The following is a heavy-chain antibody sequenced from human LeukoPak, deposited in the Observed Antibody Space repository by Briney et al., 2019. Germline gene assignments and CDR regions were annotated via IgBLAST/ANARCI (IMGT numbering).Heavy chain of an antibody. V-gene: IGHV3-23*01. J-gene: IGHJ4*02. Sequence: GGSLRLSCAASGFTFSSYTMNWVRQAPGKGLEWVSTISGSGGSTYYADSVKGRFTISRDNSKNSLYLQMNSLRAEDTAVYYCARSGRVWFGELLPHYFDYWGQGTLVTVSS. CDR3: ARSGRVWFGELLPHYFDY. CDR2: ISGSGGST. D-gene: IGHD3-10*01. CDR1: GFTFSSYT.